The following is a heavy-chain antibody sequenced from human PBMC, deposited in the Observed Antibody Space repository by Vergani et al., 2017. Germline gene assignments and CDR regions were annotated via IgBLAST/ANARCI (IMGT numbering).Heavy chain of an antibody. Sequence: EVQLVQSGAEVKKPGESLRISCKGSGYSFTSYWISWVRQMPGKGLEWMGRIDPSDSYTNYSPSFQGHVTISADKSISTAYLQWSSLKASDTAMYYCAREDPILVVVAPKGGDYWGQGTLVTVSS. D-gene: IGHD2-15*01. CDR1: GYSFTSYW. V-gene: IGHV5-10-1*01. CDR3: AREDPILVVVAPKGGDY. CDR2: IDPSDSYT. J-gene: IGHJ4*02.